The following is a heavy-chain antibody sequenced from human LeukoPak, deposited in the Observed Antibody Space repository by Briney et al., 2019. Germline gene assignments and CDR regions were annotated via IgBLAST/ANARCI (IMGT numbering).Heavy chain of an antibody. CDR2: VGASGGVT. Sequence: PGGSLRLSCAASGFNFNSYAMTWVCQAPGKGQEWVSVVGASGGVTYYADSVKGRLTISRDNSKNTLHLQMNRLRAEDTAVYYCTKERRRDDILTGSFSDWGQGILLTVSS. D-gene: IGHD3-9*01. CDR3: TKERRRDDILTGSFSD. J-gene: IGHJ1*01. V-gene: IGHV3-23*01. CDR1: GFNFNSYA.